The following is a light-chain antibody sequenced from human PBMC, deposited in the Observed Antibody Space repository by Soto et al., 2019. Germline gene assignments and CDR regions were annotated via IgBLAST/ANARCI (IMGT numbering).Light chain of an antibody. CDR1: QGISSA. CDR3: QQFKGFPHEIS. Sequence: AIHLTQSPSSLSASVGDRVTITCRASQGISSALAWYQQKPGKSPQLLISDASNLHRGVPSRFSGSGSRTDFSLSISSLQPEDFATYYWQQFKGFPHEISFGQGTRLEI. J-gene: IGKJ5*01. V-gene: IGKV1-13*02. CDR2: DAS.